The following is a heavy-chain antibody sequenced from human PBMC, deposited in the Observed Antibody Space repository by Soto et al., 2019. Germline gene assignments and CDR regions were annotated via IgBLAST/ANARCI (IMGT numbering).Heavy chain of an antibody. V-gene: IGHV2-5*01. CDR2: FYWNGKD. J-gene: IGHJ4*02. CDR3: VRRYQGGTFDKFDY. CDR1: GFSLRASGEG. Sequence: QITLKESGPTLVNPTQTLTLTCTFSGFSLRASGEGVGWIRQPPGKALEWLAIFYWNGKDRYSPSLGTRLTITEDTSKDQVVLTMTNMDPVDTATYYCVRRYQGGTFDKFDYWGQGILVTVSS. D-gene: IGHD1-7*01.